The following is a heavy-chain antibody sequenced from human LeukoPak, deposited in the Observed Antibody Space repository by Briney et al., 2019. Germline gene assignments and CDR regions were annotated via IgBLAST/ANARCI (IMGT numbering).Heavy chain of an antibody. V-gene: IGHV3-7*01. CDR3: ARVPKMDYYDSSGYYYFDY. CDR1: GFTFSSYW. Sequence: GGSLRLSCAASGFTFSSYWMSWVRRAPGKGLEWVANIKQDGSEKYYVDSVKGRFTISRDNAKNSLYLQMNSLRAEDTAVYYCARVPKMDYYDSSGYYYFDYWGQGTLVTVSS. D-gene: IGHD3-22*01. CDR2: IKQDGSEK. J-gene: IGHJ4*02.